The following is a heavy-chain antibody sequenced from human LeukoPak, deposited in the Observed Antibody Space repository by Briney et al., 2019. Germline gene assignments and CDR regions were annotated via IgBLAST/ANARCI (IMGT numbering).Heavy chain of an antibody. CDR1: GGSFSGYY. D-gene: IGHD3-16*01. CDR3: ARGRRRLDAFDI. CDR2: INHSGST. Sequence: PSETLSLTCAVYGGSFSGYYWSWIRQPPGKGLEWIGEINHSGSTNYNPSLKSRVTISVDTSENQFSLKLSSVTAADTAVYYCARGRRRLDAFDIWGQGTMVTVSS. J-gene: IGHJ3*02. V-gene: IGHV4-34*01.